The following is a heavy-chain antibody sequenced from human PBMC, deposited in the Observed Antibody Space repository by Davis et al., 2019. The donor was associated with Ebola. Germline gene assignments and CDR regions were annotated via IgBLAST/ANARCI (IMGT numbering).Heavy chain of an antibody. CDR2: ISAYNGNT. V-gene: IGHV1-18*04. CDR3: ARDRWRRTDWFDP. D-gene: IGHD2-15*01. Sequence: ASVKVSCKASGYTFTGYYMHWVRQPPGQGLEWMGWISAYNGNTNYAQKLQGRVTMTTDTSTSTAYMELRSLRSDDTAVYYCARDRWRRTDWFDPWGQGTLVTVSS. J-gene: IGHJ5*02. CDR1: GYTFTGYY.